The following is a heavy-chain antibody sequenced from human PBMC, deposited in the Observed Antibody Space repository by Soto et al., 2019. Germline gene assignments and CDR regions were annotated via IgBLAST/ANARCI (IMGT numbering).Heavy chain of an antibody. J-gene: IGHJ4*02. V-gene: IGHV3-23*01. Sequence: PGGSLRLSCAASGFTFSNNAMRKVRPPPGKGLEWVSAISGSGGSTYYADSEKGRFTISRDNSKNSLYLQMNSLRAEDTAVYYCAKDNDDSSGYYYFDYWGQGTLVTVSS. CDR1: GFTFSNNA. CDR3: AKDNDDSSGYYYFDY. CDR2: ISGSGGST. D-gene: IGHD3-22*01.